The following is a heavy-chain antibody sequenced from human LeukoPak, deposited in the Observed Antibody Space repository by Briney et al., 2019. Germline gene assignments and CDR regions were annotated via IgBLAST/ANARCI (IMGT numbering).Heavy chain of an antibody. D-gene: IGHD3-10*01. CDR3: ATGGRLEGFDY. J-gene: IGHJ4*02. CDR1: GYTFTDYY. Sequence: ASVKVSCKVSGYTFTDYYMHWVQQAPGKGLEWMGLVDPEDGETIYAEKFQGRVTITADTSTDTAYMELSSLRSEDTAVYYRATGGRLEGFDYWGQGTLVTVSS. CDR2: VDPEDGET. V-gene: IGHV1-69-2*01.